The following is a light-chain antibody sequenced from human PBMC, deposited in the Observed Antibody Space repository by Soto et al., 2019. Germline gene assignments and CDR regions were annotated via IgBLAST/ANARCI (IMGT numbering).Light chain of an antibody. CDR3: SSFTSSRYV. V-gene: IGLV2-14*01. CDR2: EVS. Sequence: QSALTQPASVSGSPGQSITISCTGTSSDVGGYHYVSWYQQHPGKAPKVMIYEVSNRPSGVSNRFSGSKSGNTASLTISGLQAEDEADYYCSSFTSSRYVFGTGTKVTVL. CDR1: SSDVGGYHY. J-gene: IGLJ1*01.